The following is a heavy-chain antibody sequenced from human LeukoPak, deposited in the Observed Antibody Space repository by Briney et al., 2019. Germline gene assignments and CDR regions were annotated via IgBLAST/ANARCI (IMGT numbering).Heavy chain of an antibody. D-gene: IGHD5-12*01. CDR1: GFTFSSYN. CDR3: ARSVVSGYSGYHEGGNDY. V-gene: IGHV3-21*01. J-gene: IGHJ4*02. CDR2: ISSSRSHI. Sequence: GGSLRLSCAASGFTFSSYNMNWVRQAPGKGLEWVSSISSSRSHIYYADSVKGRFTISRDNAKNSLYLQMNSLRAEDTAVYYCARSVVSGYSGYHEGGNDYWGQGTLVTVSS.